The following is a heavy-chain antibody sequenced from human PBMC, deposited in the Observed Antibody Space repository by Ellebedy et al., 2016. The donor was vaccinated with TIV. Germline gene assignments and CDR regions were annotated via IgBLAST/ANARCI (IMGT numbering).Heavy chain of an antibody. CDR3: AGGTY. J-gene: IGHJ4*02. CDR2: MDAGGNT. V-gene: IGHV3-53*01. Sequence: GESLKISCAASGFTVSGDYMSWVRQAPGKGLEWVSIMDAGGNTHYPDTVKGRLTVSRDNSKNTLYLQMNSLRAEDTAVYDCAGGTYWGQGTLVTVSS. CDR1: GFTVSGDY.